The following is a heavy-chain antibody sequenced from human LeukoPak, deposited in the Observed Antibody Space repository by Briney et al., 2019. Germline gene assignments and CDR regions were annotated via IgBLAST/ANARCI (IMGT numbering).Heavy chain of an antibody. V-gene: IGHV1-2*02. J-gene: IGHJ6*02. CDR2: INPNSGGT. D-gene: IGHD6-13*01. Sequence: ASVTVSCKASGYTFTDYYMHWVRQAPGQGVEWMGWINPNSGGTNYAQKFQGRVTMTRDTSISTAYMELSRLRSDDTAVYYCARGPEYSSSWYYYYYGMDVWGQGTTVTVSS. CDR3: ARGPEYSSSWYYYYYGMDV. CDR1: GYTFTDYY.